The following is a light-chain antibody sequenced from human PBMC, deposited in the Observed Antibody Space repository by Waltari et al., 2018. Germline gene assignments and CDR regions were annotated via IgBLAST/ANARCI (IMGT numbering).Light chain of an antibody. CDR1: QSVSSN. Sequence: EIVMTQSPATLSVSPGERATLSCRASQSVSSNLAWYQQKPGQPPRLLIYGASTRATVIPARFSGSGSGTEFTLTISSLQSEDFAVYYCQQYNNWPPGDTFGQGTKLEIK. V-gene: IGKV3-15*01. CDR3: QQYNNWPPGDT. J-gene: IGKJ2*01. CDR2: GAS.